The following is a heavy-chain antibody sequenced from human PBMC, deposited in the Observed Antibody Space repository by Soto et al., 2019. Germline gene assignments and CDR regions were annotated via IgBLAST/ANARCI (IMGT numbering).Heavy chain of an antibody. CDR1: GFNFDNYG. J-gene: IGHJ4*02. D-gene: IGHD1-7*01. CDR2: ITYDGSNK. Sequence: GGSLRLSCQASGFNFDNYGMHWVRQAPGKGLEWVAVITYDGSNKYCADSVKGRFTISRDNSENTLSLHLNTLKPEDTAVYHCAKDRVGGTFYTPLGFWGQGXLVTVYS. CDR3: AKDRVGGTFYTPLGF. V-gene: IGHV3-30*18.